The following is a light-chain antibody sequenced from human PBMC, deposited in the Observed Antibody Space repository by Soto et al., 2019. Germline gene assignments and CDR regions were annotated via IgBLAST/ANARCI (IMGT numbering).Light chain of an antibody. V-gene: IGLV2-8*01. CDR3: SSFAGSNTFDVV. CDR2: EVT. CDR1: SSDVGGYDY. J-gene: IGLJ2*01. Sequence: QPVLTQPPSASGSPGQSVTISCSGTSSDVGGYDYVSWYQQHPGKAPKLMIYEVTKRPSGVPDRFSGSKSGNTASLTVSGLQAEDEADYYCSSFAGSNTFDVVFGGGTKLTVL.